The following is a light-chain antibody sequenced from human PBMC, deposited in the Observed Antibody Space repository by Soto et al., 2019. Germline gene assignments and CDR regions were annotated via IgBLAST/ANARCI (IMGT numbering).Light chain of an antibody. CDR1: SSDVGGYNY. J-gene: IGLJ1*01. V-gene: IGLV2-14*03. CDR3: CSYTTSNTRQIV. Sequence: QSVLNQPASVSGSPGQSITISCTGTSSDVGGYNYVSWYQHHPGKAPKLMIYDVSNRPSGVSNRFSGSKSGNTASLTISGLQPEDEADYYCCSYTTSNTRQIVFGTGTKVTV. CDR2: DVS.